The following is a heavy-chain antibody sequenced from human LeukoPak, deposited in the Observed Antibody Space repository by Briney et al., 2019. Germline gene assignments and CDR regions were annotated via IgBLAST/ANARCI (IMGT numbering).Heavy chain of an antibody. V-gene: IGHV3-23*01. CDR1: GFTFSNVW. J-gene: IGHJ4*02. CDR2: ISDSGSNT. Sequence: GGSLRLSCAATGFTFSNVWMSWVRQTLGKGLEWVSVISDSGSNTYYADSVKGRFTISRDNSKNTLYLQMNSLRAEDTAVYYCARQGAGFLFDYWGQGTLVTVSS. CDR3: ARQGAGFLFDY. D-gene: IGHD1-26*01.